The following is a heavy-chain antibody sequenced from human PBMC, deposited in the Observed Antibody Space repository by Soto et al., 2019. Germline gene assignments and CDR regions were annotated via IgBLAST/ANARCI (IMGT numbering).Heavy chain of an antibody. J-gene: IGHJ4*02. D-gene: IGHD5-12*01. Sequence: QVQLQESGPGLVKPSQTLSLTCTVSGGSISSGGYYWSWIRQHPGKGLEWIGYIYYSGSTYYNPSLKSRVTISVDTSKNQFSLKLSSVTAADTAVYYCARFPYNVEMATNGFDYWGQGTLVTVSS. CDR2: IYYSGST. CDR3: ARFPYNVEMATNGFDY. CDR1: GGSISSGGYY. V-gene: IGHV4-31*03.